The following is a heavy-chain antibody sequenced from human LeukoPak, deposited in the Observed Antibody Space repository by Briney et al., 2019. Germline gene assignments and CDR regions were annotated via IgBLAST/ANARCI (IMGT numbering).Heavy chain of an antibody. CDR2: IYTGGST. J-gene: IGHJ4*02. CDR3: ARYNWNDGTFDY. V-gene: IGHV3-66*01. Sequence: GGSLRLSCAVSGFTVSHMSGVRQAPGKGLEWVSVIYTGGSTFYADSVKGRFTISRDNSKNTVYLQMNSLRAEDTAVYYCARYNWNDGTFDYWGQGTLVTVSS. CDR1: GFTVSH. D-gene: IGHD1-1*01.